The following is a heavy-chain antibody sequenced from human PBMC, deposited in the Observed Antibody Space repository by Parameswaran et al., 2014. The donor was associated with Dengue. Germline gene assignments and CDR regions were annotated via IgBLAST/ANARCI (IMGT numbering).Heavy chain of an antibody. V-gene: IGHV3-66*01. CDR2: IYTGGST. J-gene: IGHJ6*02. Sequence: VRQAPGKGLDWVSVIYTGGSTYYADSVKGRFTISRDNSKNTVYLQMNSLRAEDTAVYYCARGKGYYGMDVWGQGTTVTVSS. CDR3: ARGKGYYGMDV.